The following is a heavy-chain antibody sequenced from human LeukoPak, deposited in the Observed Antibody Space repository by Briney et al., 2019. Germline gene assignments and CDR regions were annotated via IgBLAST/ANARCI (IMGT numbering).Heavy chain of an antibody. V-gene: IGHV4-59*12. CDR1: GSSINIYS. CDR3: ATTDKNRYYINV. CDR2: MYYSGTT. J-gene: IGHJ6*01. D-gene: IGHD2-21*01. Sequence: SETLSLTCTVSGSSINIYSWNWIRQSPEKGLEWIAYMYYSGTTNYNPSLENQAAISLDLSRHQFSLRLRSVTAADTAVYFCATTDKNRYYINVWGPGTTVIVSS.